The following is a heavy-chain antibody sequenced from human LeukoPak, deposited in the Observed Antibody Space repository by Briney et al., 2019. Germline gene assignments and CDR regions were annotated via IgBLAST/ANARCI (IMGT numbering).Heavy chain of an antibody. CDR3: ARGPTIGDAFDI. D-gene: IGHD3-3*01. V-gene: IGHV4-34*01. J-gene: IGHJ3*02. Sequence: SETLSLTCAVYGGSFSGYYWSWIRQPPGKGLEWIGEINHSGSTNYNPSLKSRVTISVDMSKNQFSLKLSSVTAADTAVYYCARGPTIGDAFDIWGQGTMVTVSS. CDR2: INHSGST. CDR1: GGSFSGYY.